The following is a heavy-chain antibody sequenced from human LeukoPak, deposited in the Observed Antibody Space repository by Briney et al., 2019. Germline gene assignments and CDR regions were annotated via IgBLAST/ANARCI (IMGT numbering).Heavy chain of an antibody. CDR3: ARDIGVGATTTSDY. CDR2: IYSGGST. Sequence: GGSLRLSCAASGFTVSSNYMSWVRQAPGKGLEWVSVIYSGGSTYYADSVKGRFTISRDNSKNTLYLQMNSLRAEDTAVYYCARDIGVGATTTSDYWGQGTLVTVSS. CDR1: GFTVSSNY. J-gene: IGHJ4*02. V-gene: IGHV3-66*01. D-gene: IGHD1-26*01.